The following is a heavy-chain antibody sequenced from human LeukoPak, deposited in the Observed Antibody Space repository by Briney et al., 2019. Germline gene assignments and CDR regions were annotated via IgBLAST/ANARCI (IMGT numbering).Heavy chain of an antibody. CDR3: TCYSPGYYYMDV. J-gene: IGHJ6*03. CDR2: INHSGST. Sequence: SETLSLTCAVYGGSFSGYYWSWIRQPPGKGLEWIGEINHSGSTNYNPSLKSRVTISVDTSKNQFSLKLSSVTAADTAVYYCTCYSPGYYYMDVWGKGTTVTVSS. D-gene: IGHD2-2*02. V-gene: IGHV4-34*01. CDR1: GGSFSGYY.